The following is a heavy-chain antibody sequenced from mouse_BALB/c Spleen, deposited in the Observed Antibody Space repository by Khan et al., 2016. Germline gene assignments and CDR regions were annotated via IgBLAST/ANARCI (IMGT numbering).Heavy chain of an antibody. CDR3: ARHYYGSSDARDY. CDR1: GFSLTSYG. Sequence: QVQLKESGPGLVAPSQSLSITCTISGFSLTSYGVHWVRQPPGKGLEWLVVIWSDGSTTYNSALKSRLSLSKDNSKSPVFLKMNSLQTDDTARYYCARHYYGSSDARDYWGQGTAVTVSS. D-gene: IGHD1-1*01. J-gene: IGHJ4*01. V-gene: IGHV2-6-1*01. CDR2: IWSDGST.